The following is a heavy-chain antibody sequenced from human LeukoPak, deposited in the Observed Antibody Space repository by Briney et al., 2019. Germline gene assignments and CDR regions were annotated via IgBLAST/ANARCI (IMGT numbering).Heavy chain of an antibody. Sequence: ASVKVSCKASGYTFTTYGISWVRQAPGQGLEWMGWISGYNGNTNYAQKLQGRVTMTTDTSTSTAYMELRTLRSDDTAVYYCARDYGSGSYYDLNWFDPWGQGTLVTVSS. CDR3: ARDYGSGSYYDLNWFDP. J-gene: IGHJ5*02. D-gene: IGHD3-10*01. CDR2: ISGYNGNT. CDR1: GYTFTTYG. V-gene: IGHV1-18*01.